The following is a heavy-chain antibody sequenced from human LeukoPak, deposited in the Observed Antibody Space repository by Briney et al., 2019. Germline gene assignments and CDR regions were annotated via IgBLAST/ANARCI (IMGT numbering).Heavy chain of an antibody. CDR3: ARGIDSSGYYPIDY. CDR2: ISSNGGST. CDR1: GFTFSSYA. V-gene: IGHV3-64*01. Sequence: GGSLRLSCAASGFTFSSYAMHWVRQAPGKGLEYVSAISSNGGSTYYANSVKGRFTISRDNSKNTLYLQMGSLRAEDMAVYYCARGIDSSGYYPIDYWGQGTLVTVSS. J-gene: IGHJ4*02. D-gene: IGHD3-22*01.